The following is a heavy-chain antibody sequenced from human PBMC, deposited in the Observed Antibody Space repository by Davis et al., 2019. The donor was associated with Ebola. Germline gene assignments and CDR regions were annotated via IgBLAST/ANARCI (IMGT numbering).Heavy chain of an antibody. Sequence: GESLKISCAISGFTFSYTEMSWVRQAPGKGLEWLSYIDKSASTTYYAESVKGRFTISRDNAKNTLYLQMSSLRAEDTGVYYCTRDPLMHGATFDYWGLGTLVTVSS. J-gene: IGHJ4*02. CDR2: IDKSASTT. CDR1: GFTFSYTE. D-gene: IGHD1-26*01. CDR3: TRDPLMHGATFDY. V-gene: IGHV3-48*03.